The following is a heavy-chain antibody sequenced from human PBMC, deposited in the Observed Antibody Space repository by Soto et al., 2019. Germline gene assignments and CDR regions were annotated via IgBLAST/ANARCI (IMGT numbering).Heavy chain of an antibody. J-gene: IGHJ4*02. CDR3: AKDRAREDYGENYFDY. CDR1: GFSFSIYG. Sequence: PGGSLRLSCAASGFSFSIYGMHWVRQAPGKGLEWLAVISYDGNNKYYADSVKGRFTISRDNSRNTLHLQMNSLRAEDTAVYYCAKDRAREDYGENYFDYWGQGTLVTVSS. CDR2: ISYDGNNK. V-gene: IGHV3-30*18. D-gene: IGHD4-17*01.